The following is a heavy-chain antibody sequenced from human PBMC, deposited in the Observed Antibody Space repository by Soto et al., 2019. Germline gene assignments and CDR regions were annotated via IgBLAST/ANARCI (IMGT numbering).Heavy chain of an antibody. CDR2: IYYSGST. V-gene: IGHV4-59*01. CDR3: ARVWGGAFDI. CDR1: GGSISSYY. D-gene: IGHD3-10*01. J-gene: IGHJ3*02. Sequence: SETLSLTCTVAGGSISSYYWSWIRQPPGKGLEWIGYIYYSGSTYYNPSLKSRVTISVDTSKNQFSLKLSSVTAADTAVYYCARVWGGAFDIWGQGTMVTVSS.